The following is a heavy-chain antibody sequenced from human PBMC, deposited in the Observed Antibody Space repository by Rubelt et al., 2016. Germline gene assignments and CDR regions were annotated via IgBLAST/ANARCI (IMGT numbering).Heavy chain of an antibody. Sequence: EVRLVESGGGLVEPGGSLRLSCAASGFTFGNAWMSWVRQAPGKGLDWIGRIRSKSDGGTTDYAAPVSGRFTISRDESKNTLYLQMKRLKSEDTGVYYCTEGLSFWGQGTMVTVSA. J-gene: IGHJ3*01. CDR1: GFTFGNAW. CDR2: IRSKSDGGTT. V-gene: IGHV3-15*01. CDR3: TEGLSF.